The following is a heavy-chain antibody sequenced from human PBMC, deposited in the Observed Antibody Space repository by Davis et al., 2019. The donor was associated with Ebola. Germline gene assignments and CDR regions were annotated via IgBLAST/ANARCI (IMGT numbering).Heavy chain of an antibody. CDR2: ISSSSSTI. CDR1: GFTFSSYG. Sequence: PGGSLRLSCAASGFTFSSYGMHWVRQAPGKGLEWVSYISSSSSTIYYADSVKGRFTISRDNAKNSLYLQMNSLRDEDTAVYYCAREPVTTLDYWGQGTLVTVSS. D-gene: IGHD4-17*01. CDR3: AREPVTTLDY. J-gene: IGHJ4*02. V-gene: IGHV3-48*02.